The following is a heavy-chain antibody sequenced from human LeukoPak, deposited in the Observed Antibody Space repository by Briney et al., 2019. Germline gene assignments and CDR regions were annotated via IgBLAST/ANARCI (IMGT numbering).Heavy chain of an antibody. V-gene: IGHV4-4*02. Sequence: PSETLSLTCTVSSDSIFNSNWWSWVRPPPGKGLEWIGQIFHSGSTSYSPSLKSRVTISMAKSKNQISLRLTSVTAADTAGYYCARSPTKRVPEDYWGQGTLVTVSS. CDR3: ARSPTKRVPEDY. CDR1: SDSIFNSNW. D-gene: IGHD2-2*01. J-gene: IGHJ4*02. CDR2: IFHSGST.